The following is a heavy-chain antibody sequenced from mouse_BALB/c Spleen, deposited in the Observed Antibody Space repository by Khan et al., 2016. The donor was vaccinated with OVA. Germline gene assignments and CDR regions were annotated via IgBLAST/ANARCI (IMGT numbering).Heavy chain of an antibody. Sequence: EVQLEVSGGGLVQPGGSMKLSCVASGFTFSNYWMNWVSQSPEQGLEWVAEIRLKSDDYVTHYAEFVKGRLTISRDDSKSSVYLQMNSLRAEDTGIYYCWIHLWGQGTTLTVSS. V-gene: IGHV6-6*02. CDR2: IRLKSDDYVT. CDR3: WIHL. CDR1: GFTFSNYW. J-gene: IGHJ2*01.